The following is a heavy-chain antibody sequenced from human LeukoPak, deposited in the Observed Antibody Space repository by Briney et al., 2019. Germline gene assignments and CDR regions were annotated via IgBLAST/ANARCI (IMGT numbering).Heavy chain of an antibody. CDR3: AAGEIVVITTSMDY. CDR1: VFTLSSYA. Sequence: GGPLRLSCAASVFTLSSYAMIGVRHAPGKGVVGVSAIRGSCWSTYYAHSVKGRFTISTDNYKNTLYLQMNSLRAEDTAVYYCAAGEIVVITTSMDYWGQGTLVTVSS. V-gene: IGHV3-23*01. CDR2: IRGSCWST. J-gene: IGHJ4*02. D-gene: IGHD3-22*01.